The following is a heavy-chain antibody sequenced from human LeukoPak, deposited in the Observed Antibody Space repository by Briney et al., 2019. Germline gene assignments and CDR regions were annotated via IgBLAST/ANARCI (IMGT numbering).Heavy chain of an antibody. V-gene: IGHV4-59*01. CDR1: RGSISSYY. D-gene: IGHD3-22*01. J-gene: IGHJ2*01. CDR3: ARALFRYDSSSRSLSWYFDL. Sequence: PSETLSLTCTVSRGSISSYYWTWIRQPPGKGLEWIGYIYNRESTTYNPSLKSRVTISVDTSKNQFSLNLSSATAADTAIYYCARALFRYDSSSRSLSWYFDLWGRGTLVTVSS. CDR2: IYNREST.